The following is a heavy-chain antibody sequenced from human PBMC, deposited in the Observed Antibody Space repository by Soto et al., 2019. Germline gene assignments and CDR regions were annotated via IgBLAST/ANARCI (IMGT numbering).Heavy chain of an antibody. D-gene: IGHD3-3*01. J-gene: IGHJ3*02. Sequence: GASVKVSCKASGYTFTSYDINWVRQATGQGLEWMGWMNPNSGNTGYAQKFQGRVAMTRNTSISTAYMELSSLRSEDTAVYYCARGLDRSGYFFENAFDIWGQGTMVTVSS. CDR2: MNPNSGNT. CDR1: GYTFTSYD. CDR3: ARGLDRSGYFFENAFDI. V-gene: IGHV1-8*01.